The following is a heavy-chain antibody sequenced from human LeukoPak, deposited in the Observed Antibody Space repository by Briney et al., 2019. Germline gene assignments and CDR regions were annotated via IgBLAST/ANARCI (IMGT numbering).Heavy chain of an antibody. CDR2: MNPNSGNT. D-gene: IGHD6-19*01. CDR3: ARGANQWLPQGAVNY. CDR1: GYTFTSYD. V-gene: IGHV1-8*01. J-gene: IGHJ4*02. Sequence: ASVKVSCKASGYTFTSYDINWVRQATGQGLEWMGWMNPNSGNTGYAQKFQGRVTMTRDTSINTAYLELSSLRSEDTAVYYCARGANQWLPQGAVNYWGQGTLVTVSS.